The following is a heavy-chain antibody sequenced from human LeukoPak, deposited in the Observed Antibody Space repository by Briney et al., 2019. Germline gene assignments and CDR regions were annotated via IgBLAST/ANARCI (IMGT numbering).Heavy chain of an antibody. Sequence: GGSLRLSCTASGFTFGDYAMSWFRQAPGEGLEWVGFIRSKAHGGTTESAASVKGRFTISRDDSKSIAYLQMDSLKTEDTAVYYCTRAGRYCSGGSCYSFYWGQGTLVTVSS. CDR1: GFTFGDYA. D-gene: IGHD2-15*01. CDR3: TRAGRYCSGGSCYSFY. V-gene: IGHV3-49*03. CDR2: IRSKAHGGTT. J-gene: IGHJ4*02.